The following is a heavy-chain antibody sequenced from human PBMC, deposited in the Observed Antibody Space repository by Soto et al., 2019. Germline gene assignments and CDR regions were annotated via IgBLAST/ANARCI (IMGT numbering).Heavy chain of an antibody. CDR1: GGSISSYY. Sequence: SETLSLTSTVSGGSISSYYWSWIRQPPGKGLEWIGYAYYSGSTNYNPSLKSRVTVSVDTSKNQFSLKLSSVTAADTAVYYCARGLYSSSTWFDPWGQGTLVTVSS. J-gene: IGHJ5*02. CDR3: ARGLYSSSTWFDP. CDR2: AYYSGST. D-gene: IGHD6-6*01. V-gene: IGHV4-59*01.